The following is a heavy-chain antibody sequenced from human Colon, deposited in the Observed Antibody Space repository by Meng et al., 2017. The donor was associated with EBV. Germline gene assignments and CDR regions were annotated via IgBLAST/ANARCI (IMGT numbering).Heavy chain of an antibody. CDR1: GDSVTNGGYS. CDR2: IYHSGST. D-gene: IGHD7-27*01. Sequence: LPVQDSGSGLWKPSQTLSLTCVVSGDSVTNGGYSWSWIRQPPGKGLEWIGYIYHSGSTKYNPSLKSRVTISVDTSKNQFSLKLSSVTAADTAVYYCARDTSTWGNKGLDHWGQGILVTVSS. J-gene: IGHJ4*02. V-gene: IGHV4-30-2*01. CDR3: ARDTSTWGNKGLDH.